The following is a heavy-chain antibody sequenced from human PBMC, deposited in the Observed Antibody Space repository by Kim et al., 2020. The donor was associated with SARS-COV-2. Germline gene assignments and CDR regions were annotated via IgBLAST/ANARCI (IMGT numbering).Heavy chain of an antibody. CDR2: ISAYNGNT. D-gene: IGHD3-10*01. Sequence: ASVKVSCKASGYTFTSYGISWVRQAPGQGLEWMGWISAYNGNTNYAQKLQGRVTMTTDTSTSTAYMELRSLRSDDTAVYYCARAGLLWFGEAWFDPWGQGTLVTVSS. CDR1: GYTFTSYG. V-gene: IGHV1-18*01. CDR3: ARAGLLWFGEAWFDP. J-gene: IGHJ5*02.